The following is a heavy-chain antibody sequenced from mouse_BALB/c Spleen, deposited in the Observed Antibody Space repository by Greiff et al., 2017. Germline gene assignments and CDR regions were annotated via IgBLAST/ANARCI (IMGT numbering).Heavy chain of an antibody. V-gene: IGHV2-6-7*01. CDR2: IWGDGST. Sequence: VMLVESGPGLVAPSQSLSITCTVSGFSLTGYGVNWVRQPPGKVLEWLGMIWGDGSTDYNSAIKSKLSISKDNSKSQVVLKMNRLQTDDPATYYCARVLPFAYWGQGTLVTVSA. CDR3: ARVLPFAY. D-gene: IGHD2-1*01. J-gene: IGHJ3*01. CDR1: GFSLTGYG.